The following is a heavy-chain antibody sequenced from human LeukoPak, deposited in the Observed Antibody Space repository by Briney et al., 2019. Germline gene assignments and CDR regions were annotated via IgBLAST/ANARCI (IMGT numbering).Heavy chain of an antibody. CDR3: ARSASFFDVLTGYWTLHYFDP. J-gene: IGHJ5*02. CDR2: ISSDGTDK. CDR1: GFTFSRHT. Sequence: GGSLRLSCAASGFTFSRHTMHWVRQAPGKGLEWVALISSDGTDKYYTDSVKGRFTLSRDNSKKTVSLQMNSLRIEDTAVYFCARSASFFDVLTGYWTLHYFDPWGQGIRVTVSS. V-gene: IGHV3-30*03. D-gene: IGHD3-9*01.